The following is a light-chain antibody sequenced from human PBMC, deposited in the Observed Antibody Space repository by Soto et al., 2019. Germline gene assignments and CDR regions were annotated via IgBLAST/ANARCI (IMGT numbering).Light chain of an antibody. V-gene: IGKV3-20*01. CDR3: QQYDNSVWT. J-gene: IGKJ1*01. Sequence: IVLTQSPGTLSSSPGERATLSCRASRSVSANNLAWYQQRPGQAPRLLIYGASRRATGIPDRFSGRGSGTDFTLTISRLEPEDVAVYYCQQYDNSVWTFGQGTKVEIK. CDR2: GAS. CDR1: RSVSANN.